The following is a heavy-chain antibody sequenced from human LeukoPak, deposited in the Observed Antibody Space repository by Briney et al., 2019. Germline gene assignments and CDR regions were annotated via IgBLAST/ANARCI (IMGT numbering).Heavy chain of an antibody. D-gene: IGHD4-17*01. Sequence: PGRSLRLSCTASGFTFGDYAMSWVRQAPGKGLEWVSFIRSKAYGGTTEYAASVKGRFTISRDDSKSIAYLQMNSLKTEATAVYYCTRQTPDYGHYMDVWGKGTTVTVSS. J-gene: IGHJ6*03. CDR2: IRSKAYGGTT. V-gene: IGHV3-49*04. CDR1: GFTFGDYA. CDR3: TRQTPDYGHYMDV.